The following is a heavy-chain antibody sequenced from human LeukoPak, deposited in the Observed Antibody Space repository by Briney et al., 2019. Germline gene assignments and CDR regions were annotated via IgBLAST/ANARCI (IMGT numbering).Heavy chain of an antibody. V-gene: IGHV4-39*01. CDR2: VYYTGSA. CDR3: ARYASGSYYWFDP. Sequence: SETLSLTCTVSGGSISSTSYHWSWIRQPPGKGLEWIATVYYTGSAYYNPSLKSRVTISVDTSKSQFSLKLSSVTTADTALYYCARYASGSYYWFDPWGQGTLVTVSS. J-gene: IGHJ5*02. D-gene: IGHD3-10*01. CDR1: GGSISSTSYH.